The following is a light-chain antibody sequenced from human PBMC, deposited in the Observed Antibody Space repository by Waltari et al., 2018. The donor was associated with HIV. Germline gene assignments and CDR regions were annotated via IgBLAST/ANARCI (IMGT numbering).Light chain of an antibody. J-gene: IGLJ2*01. CDR1: RSDVGGYTF. V-gene: IGLV2-8*01. CDR2: EVT. Sequence: QSALTQPPSASGSPGQPVPISCTGTRSDVGGYTFLSWYQQHPGNAPNLMIFEVTKRPSGVPARFSGSKSGNTASLTVSGLQADDEADYYCSSYAGSNNLVFGGGTKLTVL. CDR3: SSYAGSNNLV.